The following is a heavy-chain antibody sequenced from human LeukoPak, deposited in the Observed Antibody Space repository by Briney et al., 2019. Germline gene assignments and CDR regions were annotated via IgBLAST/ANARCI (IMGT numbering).Heavy chain of an antibody. CDR3: AREIGSSTSYDYYYGMDV. CDR1: GYTFTGYY. V-gene: IGHV1-46*01. Sequence: ASVKVSCKASGYTFTGYYMHWVRQAPGQGLEWMGIINPSGGSTSYAQKFQGRVTMTRDTSTSTVYMELSSLRSEDTAVYYCAREIGSSTSYDYYYGMDVWGQGTTVTVSS. J-gene: IGHJ6*02. CDR2: INPSGGST. D-gene: IGHD2-2*01.